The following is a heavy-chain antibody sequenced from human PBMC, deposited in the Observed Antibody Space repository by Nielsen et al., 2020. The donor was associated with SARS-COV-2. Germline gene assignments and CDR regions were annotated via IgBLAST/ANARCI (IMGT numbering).Heavy chain of an antibody. Sequence: GGSLRLSCAASGFTFTDSTMHWVRQASGKGLEWVGHISTKANNYATVYTESVKDRVTISRDDSKNTAFLQMNRLRSEDTALYYCARVNPISNSWFDAFDIWGQGTMVTVSS. D-gene: IGHD6-13*01. J-gene: IGHJ3*02. CDR3: ARVNPISNSWFDAFDI. V-gene: IGHV3-73*01. CDR2: ISTKANNYAT. CDR1: GFTFTDST.